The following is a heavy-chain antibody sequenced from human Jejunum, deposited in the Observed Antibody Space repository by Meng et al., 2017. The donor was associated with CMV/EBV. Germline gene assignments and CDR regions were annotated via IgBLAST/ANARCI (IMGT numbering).Heavy chain of an antibody. CDR3: ARDLTGIRDY. V-gene: IGHV3-74*01. CDR2: TYAGGSDR. J-gene: IGHJ4*02. D-gene: IGHD2-8*02. CDR1: GFTLSSHW. Sequence: EVQLVWSGGGLVQPRGSLRLSCAASGFTLSSHWMHWVRQVPGKGLVWVSRTYAGGSDRTYADSVKGRFTITGDNAKNTLYLQMNSLRAGDSAVYYCARDLTGIRDYWGQGTLVTGSS.